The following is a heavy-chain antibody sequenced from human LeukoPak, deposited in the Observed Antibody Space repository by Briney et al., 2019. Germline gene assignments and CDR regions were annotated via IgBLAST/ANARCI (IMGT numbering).Heavy chain of an antibody. D-gene: IGHD1-26*01. CDR2: IGAPGDDT. V-gene: IGHV3-23*01. J-gene: IGHJ4*02. CDR1: GFTFGSYG. Sequence: GGSLRLSCAASGFTFGSYGMTWFRQAPGKGLEWVSSIGAPGDDTYYADSVKGRFTISRDNSMDRLYLQMSRLRDEDTAVYYCAKDSGSYSDDYWGQGTLVIVSS. CDR3: AKDSGSYSDDY.